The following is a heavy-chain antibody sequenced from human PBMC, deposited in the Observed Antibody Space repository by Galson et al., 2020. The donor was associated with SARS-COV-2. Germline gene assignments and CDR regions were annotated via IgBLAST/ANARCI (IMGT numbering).Heavy chain of an antibody. V-gene: IGHV1-2*02. CDR2: INPNSGGT. CDR1: GYTFTGYY. J-gene: IGHJ5*02. D-gene: IGHD3-22*01. Sequence: ASVKVSCKASGYTFTGYYMHWVRQAPGQGLEWMGWINPNSGGTNYAQKFQGRVTMTRDTSISTAYMELSRLRSDDTAVYYCARDLAWSYYDSSGYYGGDGWFDPWGQGTLVTVSS. CDR3: ARDLAWSYYDSSGYYGGDGWFDP.